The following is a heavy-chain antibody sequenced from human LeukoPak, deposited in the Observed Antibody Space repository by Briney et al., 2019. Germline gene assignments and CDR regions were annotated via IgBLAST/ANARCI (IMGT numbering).Heavy chain of an antibody. CDR3: ARATTVTTNAGFDY. D-gene: IGHD4-17*01. V-gene: IGHV4-31*03. J-gene: IGHJ4*02. CDR2: INYSGST. CDR1: GGSISSGGHY. Sequence: SETLSLTCIVSGGSISSGGHYWSWIRQHPGKGLEWIGYINYSGSTYYNPSLKSRVTISVDTSQNQFSLKLSSVTAADTAVYYCARATTVTTNAGFDYWGQGTLVTVSS.